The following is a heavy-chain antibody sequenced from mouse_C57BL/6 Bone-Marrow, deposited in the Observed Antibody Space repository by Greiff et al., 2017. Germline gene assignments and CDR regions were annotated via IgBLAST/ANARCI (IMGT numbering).Heavy chain of an antibody. J-gene: IGHJ3*01. CDR2: IYPGNSDT. V-gene: IGHV1-5*01. D-gene: IGHD4-1*01. CDR1: GYTFTSSW. Sequence: DVQLQESGTVLARPGASVKMSCKTSGYTFTSSWLHWVKQRPGQGLEWIGAIYPGNSDTSSHQKFKGKAQLPAVTSASTAYMELSSLTNEDSAVYDCTELGRGFAYWGQGTLVTVSA. CDR3: TELGRGFAY.